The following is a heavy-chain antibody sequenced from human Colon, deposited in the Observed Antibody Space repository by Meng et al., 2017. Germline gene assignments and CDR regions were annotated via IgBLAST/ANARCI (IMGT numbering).Heavy chain of an antibody. J-gene: IGHJ4*02. Sequence: QGHLRGLGPGLVKPSGTLSLTCAVSGDSISSGNGWTWVRQPPGKGLEWIGEIYPSGRTSSNPSLQGRVTILLDKSKNQFSLELNSVTAADTAIYFCARKRTSPGTLGIDYWGQGTLVTVSS. CDR1: GDSISSGNG. V-gene: IGHV4-4*02. CDR3: ARKRTSPGTLGIDY. D-gene: IGHD6-13*01. CDR2: IYPSGRT.